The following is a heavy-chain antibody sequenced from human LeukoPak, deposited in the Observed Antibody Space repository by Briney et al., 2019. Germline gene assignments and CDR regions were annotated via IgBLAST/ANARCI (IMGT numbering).Heavy chain of an antibody. Sequence: ASVKVSCKASGYSFTGYYMHWVRQVPGQGLEWMGWISPTGDSTNYAQTFRGRVTMTRDTSTNTVYMDLSSLRSEDTAVYYCAREASGGYFDYWGQGTLVIVSS. CDR1: GYSFTGYY. CDR2: ISPTGDST. D-gene: IGHD4-23*01. V-gene: IGHV1-2*02. CDR3: AREASGGYFDY. J-gene: IGHJ4*02.